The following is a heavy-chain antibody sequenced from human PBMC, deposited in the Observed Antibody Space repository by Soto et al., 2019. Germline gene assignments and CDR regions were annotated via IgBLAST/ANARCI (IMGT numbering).Heavy chain of an antibody. Sequence: GGSLRLSCAASGFSFTSYWLHWVRQAPGKGLEWVSRISGDGSGASYAESVKGRFTISRDNAKSTLYLQMNSLRAEDTAVYYCARDRTGAIAALFSKIEYDPWGQGTLVTVSS. CDR1: GFSFTSYW. J-gene: IGHJ5*02. CDR2: ISGDGSGA. D-gene: IGHD6-6*01. CDR3: ARDRTGAIAALFSKIEYDP. V-gene: IGHV3-74*01.